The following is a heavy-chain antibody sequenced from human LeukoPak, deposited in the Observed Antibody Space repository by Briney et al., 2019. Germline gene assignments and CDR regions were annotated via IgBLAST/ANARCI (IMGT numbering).Heavy chain of an antibody. CDR3: ARVPSIVGASDY. Sequence: ASVKVSCKASGYTFTGYYMHWVRQAPGQGLEWMGWINPNSGGTNYAQKFQGRVTMTRDTSISTAYMELSRLRSDDTAVYYCARVPSIVGASDYWGQGTLVTVSS. D-gene: IGHD1-26*01. CDR2: INPNSGGT. J-gene: IGHJ4*02. CDR1: GYTFTGYY. V-gene: IGHV1-2*02.